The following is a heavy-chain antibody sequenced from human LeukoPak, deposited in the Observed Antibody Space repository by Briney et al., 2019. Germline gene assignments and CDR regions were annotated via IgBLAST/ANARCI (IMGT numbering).Heavy chain of an antibody. CDR1: GFTFSNAC. CDR2: IKSKTDGGTT. D-gene: IGHD4-17*01. Sequence: PGGALRVSCAASGFTFSNACMSWVRQAPGKGLEWVGRIKSKTDGGTTDYAAPVKGRFTISRDDSKNTLYLQMNSLKTEETGVYFCRLNTVTPSSNDYWGQGTLVTVSS. CDR3: RLNTVTPSSNDY. J-gene: IGHJ4*02. V-gene: IGHV3-15*01.